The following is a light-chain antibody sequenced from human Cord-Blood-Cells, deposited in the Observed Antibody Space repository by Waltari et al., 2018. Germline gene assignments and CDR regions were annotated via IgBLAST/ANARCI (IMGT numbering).Light chain of an antibody. CDR3: QQRSNWPPWT. V-gene: IGKV3-11*01. CDR1: QSVSSY. Sequence: EIVLTQSPATLSLSPGARATLSCRASQSVSSYLAWYQQKPGQAPRLLIYDASNRATGIPARFSGSGSETDFTRTISSLEPEDFAVYYSQQRSNWPPWTFGQGTKVESK. CDR2: DAS. J-gene: IGKJ1*01.